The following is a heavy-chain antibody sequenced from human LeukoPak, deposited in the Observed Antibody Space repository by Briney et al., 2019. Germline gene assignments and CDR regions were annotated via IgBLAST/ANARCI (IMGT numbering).Heavy chain of an antibody. CDR2: IYHSGST. CDR3: ARASSGYYPIFDY. Sequence: SETLSLTCAVSGGSISSSNWWSWVRQPPGKGLEWIGSIYHSGSTYYNPSLKSRVTISVDTSKNQFSLKLSSVTAADTAVYYCARASSGYYPIFDYWGQGTLVTVSS. CDR1: GGSISSSNW. D-gene: IGHD3-22*01. J-gene: IGHJ4*02. V-gene: IGHV4-4*02.